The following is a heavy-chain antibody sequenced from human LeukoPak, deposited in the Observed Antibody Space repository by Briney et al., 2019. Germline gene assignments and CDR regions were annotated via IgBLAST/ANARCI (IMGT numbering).Heavy chain of an antibody. Sequence: GGSLRLSCAASGFTFSSYWMSWVRQAPGKGLEWVANIKQDGSEKYYVDSVKGRFTISRDNAKNSLYLQMNSLRAEDTAVYYCARDLISDFWGGNFDYWGQGTLVTVSS. D-gene: IGHD3-3*01. CDR1: GFTFSSYW. V-gene: IGHV3-7*01. CDR3: ARDLISDFWGGNFDY. J-gene: IGHJ4*02. CDR2: IKQDGSEK.